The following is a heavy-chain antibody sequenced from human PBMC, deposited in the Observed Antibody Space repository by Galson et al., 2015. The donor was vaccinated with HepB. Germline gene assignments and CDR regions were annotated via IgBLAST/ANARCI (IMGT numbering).Heavy chain of an antibody. CDR3: ARAGTWLRGSADAFDI. Sequence: SLRLSCAASGFTFSNYYMAWIRQAPGKGLEWVAILSYDGTNLYYAGSVKGRFTIPRDNSENTLYLQMNSLRPEDTAVYYCARAGTWLRGSADAFDIWGQGTMVTVSS. V-gene: IGHV3-30*03. CDR2: LSYDGTNL. J-gene: IGHJ3*02. CDR1: GFTFSNYY. D-gene: IGHD1-26*01.